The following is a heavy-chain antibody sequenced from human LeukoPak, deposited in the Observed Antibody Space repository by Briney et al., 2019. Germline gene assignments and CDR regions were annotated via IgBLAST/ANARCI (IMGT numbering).Heavy chain of an antibody. V-gene: IGHV4-34*01. Sequence: SETLSLTCAVYGGSFSGYYWSWIRQPPGKGLEWIGEIYHSGSTNYNPSLKSRVTISVDKSKNQFSLKLNSVTAADTAVYYCARVGKSSRPGGYYYYGMDVWGQGTTVTVSS. CDR3: ARVGKSSRPGGYYYYGMDV. D-gene: IGHD2-2*01. CDR1: GGSFSGYY. J-gene: IGHJ6*02. CDR2: IYHSGST.